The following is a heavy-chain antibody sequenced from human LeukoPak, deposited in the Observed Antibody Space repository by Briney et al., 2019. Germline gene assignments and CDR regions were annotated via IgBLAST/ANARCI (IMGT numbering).Heavy chain of an antibody. CDR2: IYHSGST. CDR1: GASISNYY. D-gene: IGHD6-6*01. V-gene: IGHV4-30-2*01. CDR3: ARGSSSTDY. Sequence: TSETLSLTCAVSGASISNYYWSWIRQPPGKGLEWIGYIYHSGSTYYNPSLKSRVTISVDRSKNQFSLKLSSVTAADTAVYYCARGSSSTDYWGQGTLVTVSS. J-gene: IGHJ4*02.